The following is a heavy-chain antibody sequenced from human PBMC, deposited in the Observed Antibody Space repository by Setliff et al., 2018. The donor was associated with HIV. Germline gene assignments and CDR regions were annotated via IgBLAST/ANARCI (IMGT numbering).Heavy chain of an antibody. CDR3: ARDHVFGSRTGFDP. CDR1: GGPLNSRSW. CDR2: VFHSGSA. D-gene: IGHD3-10*01. V-gene: IGHV4-4*02. J-gene: IGHJ5*02. Sequence: PSETLSLTCAVSGGPLNSRSWWSWVRQPPGKGLEWIGEVFHSGSANSNASLRSRVMISVDTSKNQFSLKLSAVTAADTAVYYCARDHVFGSRTGFDPWGPGILVTVSS.